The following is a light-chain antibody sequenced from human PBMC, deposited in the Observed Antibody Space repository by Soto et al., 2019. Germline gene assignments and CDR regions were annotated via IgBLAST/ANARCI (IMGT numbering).Light chain of an antibody. V-gene: IGKV1-39*01. CDR3: QQSYSSPQT. CDR1: QSINRF. J-gene: IGKJ1*01. CDR2: GAS. Sequence: DIQMTQSPSSLSASVGDRVSITCRAGQSINRFLNWYQQKPGKAPKLLIYGASSLQSGVPSRFSGSGSGTDFTLTISDLQPEDFATYYCQQSYSSPQTFGQGTKVEIK.